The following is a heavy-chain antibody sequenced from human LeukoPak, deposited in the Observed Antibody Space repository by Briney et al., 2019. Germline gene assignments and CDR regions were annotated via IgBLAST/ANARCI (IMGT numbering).Heavy chain of an antibody. D-gene: IGHD3-10*01. V-gene: IGHV3-21*04. J-gene: IGHJ6*03. CDR2: ISSSSSYI. CDR1: GFTFSSYS. Sequence: GGSLRLSCAASGFTFSSYSMNWVRQAPGKGLEWVSSISSSSSYIYYADSVKGRFTISRDNAKNSLYLQMNSLRAEDTAVYYCARDRGLVRENMGYYLDVWGKGTTVTISS. CDR3: ARDRGLVRENMGYYLDV.